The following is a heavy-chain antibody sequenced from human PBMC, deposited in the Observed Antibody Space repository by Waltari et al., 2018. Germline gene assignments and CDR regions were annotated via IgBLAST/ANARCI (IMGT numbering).Heavy chain of an antibody. CDR3: ARRGVTGREAAPPDY. Sequence: QVQLVESGGGVVQPGTSLRLSCAASGFTFSSYAMHWVRQAPGKGLEWLAVISDDSFIRFDADSVKGLVTISRDNSKITLFLQMSSLRDDDTALYFCARRGVTGREAAPPDYWGQGTLVTVSS. CDR2: ISDDSFIR. CDR1: GFTFSSYA. V-gene: IGHV3-30*15. J-gene: IGHJ4*02. D-gene: IGHD2-15*01.